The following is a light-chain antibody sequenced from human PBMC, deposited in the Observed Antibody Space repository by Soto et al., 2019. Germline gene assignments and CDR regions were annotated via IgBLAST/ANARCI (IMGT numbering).Light chain of an antibody. V-gene: IGLV2-14*01. CDR2: EVS. CDR1: SSDVGGYNY. CDR3: SSYTNSNTYV. Sequence: QSALTQPASVSGSPGQSITISCTGTSSDVGGYNYVSWYQQHPGKAPKLIIYEVSNRPSGVSNRFSGSKSDNTASLTISGLQAEDEADYYCSSYTNSNTYVFGTGTKVTVL. J-gene: IGLJ1*01.